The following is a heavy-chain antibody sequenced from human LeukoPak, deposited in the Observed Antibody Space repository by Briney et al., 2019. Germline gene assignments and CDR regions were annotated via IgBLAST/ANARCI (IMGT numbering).Heavy chain of an antibody. CDR2: IKHDGSEK. Sequence: GGSLRLSCAASGFTFSNSWMSWVRQAPGKGLEWVANIKHDGSEKYYVDSVKGRFTISRDYAKNSLYLQVNSLRAEDTAVYYCARDYASGSYVDYWGQGTLVTVSS. V-gene: IGHV3-7*01. CDR3: ARDYASGSYVDY. J-gene: IGHJ4*02. CDR1: GFTFSNSW. D-gene: IGHD3-10*01.